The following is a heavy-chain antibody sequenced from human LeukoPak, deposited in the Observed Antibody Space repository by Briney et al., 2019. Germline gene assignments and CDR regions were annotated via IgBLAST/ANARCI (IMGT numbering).Heavy chain of an antibody. J-gene: IGHJ6*03. CDR3: AKDLAGSTDYYYYYYMDV. D-gene: IGHD3-10*01. V-gene: IGHV3-30*02. CDR2: IRYDGSNK. Sequence: GGSLRLTCAASGYTFSSYGMHWVRQAPGKGREWVAFIRYDGSNKYYADSVKGRFTISRDNSKNTLYLQMNSLRAEDTAVYYCAKDLAGSTDYYYYYYMDVWGKGTTVTVSS. CDR1: GYTFSSYG.